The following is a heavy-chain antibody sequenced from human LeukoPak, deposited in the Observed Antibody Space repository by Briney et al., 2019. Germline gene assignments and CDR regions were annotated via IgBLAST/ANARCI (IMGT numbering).Heavy chain of an antibody. CDR3: AKIQYSSSCYWFDP. CDR2: ISGSGGST. V-gene: IGHV3-23*01. CDR1: GFTFSSYA. D-gene: IGHD6-6*01. J-gene: IGHJ5*02. Sequence: GGSLRLSCAASGFTFSSYAMSWVRQAPAKGLEWASAISGSGGSTYYADSVKGRFTISRDNSKNTLYLQMNSLRAEDTAVYYCAKIQYSSSCYWFDPWGQGTLVTVSS.